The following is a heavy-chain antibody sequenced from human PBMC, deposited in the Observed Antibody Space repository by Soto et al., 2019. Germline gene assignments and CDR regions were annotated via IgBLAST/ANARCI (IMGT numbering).Heavy chain of an antibody. CDR1: GFTFSSYA. Sequence: GGSLRLSCAASGFTFSSYAMSWVRQAPGKGLEWVSAISGSGGSTYYADSVKGRFTISRDNSKNMLYLQMNSLRAEDTAVYYCAKDFNLEWLSYFDYWGQGTLVTVSS. J-gene: IGHJ4*02. CDR2: ISGSGGST. D-gene: IGHD3-3*01. V-gene: IGHV3-23*01. CDR3: AKDFNLEWLSYFDY.